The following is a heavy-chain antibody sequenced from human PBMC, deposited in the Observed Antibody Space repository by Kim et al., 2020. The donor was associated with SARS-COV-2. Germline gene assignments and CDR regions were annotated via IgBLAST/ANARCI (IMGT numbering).Heavy chain of an antibody. V-gene: IGHV4-4*07. CDR2: T. CDR3: ARETEYNWFDT. Sequence: TNYNPSLKSRVIMAVATSKSQVSLMLTAVTAADTAVYYCARETEYNWFDTWGQGTLVIVSS. J-gene: IGHJ5*02.